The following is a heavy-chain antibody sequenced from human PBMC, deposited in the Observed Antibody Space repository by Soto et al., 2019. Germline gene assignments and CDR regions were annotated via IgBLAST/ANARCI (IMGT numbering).Heavy chain of an antibody. CDR3: AKNQERELPRVIDF. V-gene: IGHV3-23*01. CDR2: MSGSSSTT. D-gene: IGHD1-7*01. Sequence: GSLRLSCATSGLTFSNYAMSWVRQAPGGGLEWVSSMSGSSSTTYYADSVKGRFTISRDRSKNTLYLQMSSLRAEDTALYYCAKNQERELPRVIDFWGQGTLVTVSS. J-gene: IGHJ4*02. CDR1: GLTFSNYA.